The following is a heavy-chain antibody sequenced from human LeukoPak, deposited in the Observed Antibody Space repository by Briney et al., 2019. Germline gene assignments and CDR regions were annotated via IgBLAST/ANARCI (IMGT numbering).Heavy chain of an antibody. Sequence: PSETLSLTCAVYGGSFSGYYWSWIRQPPGKGLEWIGEINHSGSTNYNPSLKSRVTISVDTSKNQFSLKLSSVTAADTAVYYCAATGTILGDWFDPWGQGTLVTLSS. J-gene: IGHJ5*02. CDR3: AATGTILGDWFDP. D-gene: IGHD1-1*01. V-gene: IGHV4-34*01. CDR1: GGSFSGYY. CDR2: INHSGST.